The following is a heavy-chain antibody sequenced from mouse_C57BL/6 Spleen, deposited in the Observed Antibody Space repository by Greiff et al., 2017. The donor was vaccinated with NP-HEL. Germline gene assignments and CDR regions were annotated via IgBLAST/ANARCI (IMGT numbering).Heavy chain of an antibody. CDR2: INPNNGGT. D-gene: IGHD1-1*01. V-gene: IGHV1-22*01. Sequence: EVQLQQSGPELVKPGASVKMSCKASGYTFTDYNLHWVKQSHGKSLEWIGYINPNNGGTSYNQKFKGKATLTVNKSSSTAYMELRSLTSEDSAVYYCARSLYYYGSSFDYWGQGTTLTVSS. CDR1: GYTFTDYN. CDR3: ARSLYYYGSSFDY. J-gene: IGHJ2*01.